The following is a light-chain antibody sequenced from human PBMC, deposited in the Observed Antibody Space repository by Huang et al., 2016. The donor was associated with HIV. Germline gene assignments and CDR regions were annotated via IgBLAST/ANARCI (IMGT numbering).Light chain of an antibody. CDR3: QQYNKWPPEYT. CDR1: QSVNTN. Sequence: VMMSQSPATLAASPGERVTLSCGASQSVNTNLAWYQQKPGQPPRRLIYSASTRATGGPARCAGSGSWTEFTLTIDSLQSDDFAVYYCQQYNKWPPEYTFGQGTRLEIK. V-gene: IGKV3-15*01. CDR2: SAS. J-gene: IGKJ2*01.